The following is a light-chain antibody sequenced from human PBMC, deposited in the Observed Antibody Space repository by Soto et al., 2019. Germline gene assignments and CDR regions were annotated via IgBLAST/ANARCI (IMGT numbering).Light chain of an antibody. CDR3: QQRSNGPLIT. CDR2: DAS. Sequence: ENVLNKSPATLSLPPGERATLSCRASQSVSSYLAWYQQKPGQAPRLLIYDASNRATGIPARFSGSGSGTDFTLTISSLEPEDFAVYYCQQRSNGPLITFGQGTRLEI. V-gene: IGKV3-11*01. CDR1: QSVSSY. J-gene: IGKJ5*01.